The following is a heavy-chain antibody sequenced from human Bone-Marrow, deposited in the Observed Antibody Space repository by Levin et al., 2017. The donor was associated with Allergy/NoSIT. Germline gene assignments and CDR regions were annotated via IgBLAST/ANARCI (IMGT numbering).Heavy chain of an antibody. CDR3: ARHDQYSSSSLGH. CDR1: DGSITINTYF. V-gene: IGHV4-39*01. Sequence: ESLKISCSVSDGSITINTYFWGWIRQPPGKGLEWIGSVYSSGTTYYNPSLKSRITISIDTSKNQFSLKLTSVTAADTAVYYCARHDQYSSSSLGHWAQGTLVTVSS. CDR2: VYSSGTT. D-gene: IGHD6-6*01. J-gene: IGHJ5*02.